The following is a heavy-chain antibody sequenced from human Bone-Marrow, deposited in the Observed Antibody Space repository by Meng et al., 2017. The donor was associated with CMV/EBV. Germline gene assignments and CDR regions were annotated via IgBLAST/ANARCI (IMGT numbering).Heavy chain of an antibody. J-gene: IGHJ4*02. V-gene: IGHV3-21*06. D-gene: IGHD2/OR15-2a*01. CDR3: TRDVHYYCKGDFYYFDV. CDR1: GFTLRSYS. CDR2: ITVDYT. Sequence: GGSLRLSCTASGFTLRSYSMNWFRQAPGKGLEWVSSITVDYTAYAESGKGRFTISSNNTANSLYLQMNSLRDEDTAVYYCTRDVHYYCKGDFYYFDVWGQGTRVTVSS.